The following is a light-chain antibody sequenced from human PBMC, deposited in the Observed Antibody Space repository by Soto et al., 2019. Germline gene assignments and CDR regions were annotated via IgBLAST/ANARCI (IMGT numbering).Light chain of an antibody. CDR2: DVT. CDR3: SSYTITGTLV. CDR1: SSDVGYNY. J-gene: IGLJ2*01. Sequence: QSALTQPASVSGSPGQSITISCTGTSSDVGYNYVSWYQQHPGKAPKLMIYDVTNRPSGVSNRFSGSKSGNTASLTISGLQAEDEADYYCSSYTITGTLVFGGGTQLTVL. V-gene: IGLV2-14*01.